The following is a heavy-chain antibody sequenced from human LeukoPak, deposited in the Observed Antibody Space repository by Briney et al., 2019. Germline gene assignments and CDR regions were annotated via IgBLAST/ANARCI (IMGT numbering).Heavy chain of an antibody. D-gene: IGHD2-2*01. CDR3: ANPLIVVVPAANVPDY. Sequence: GGSLRLSCAASGFTFSSYTMNWVRQAPGKGLEWVSGISASGGSTYYADFVKGRFTISRDNSKNTLSLQMNSLRAEDTAVYYCANPLIVVVPAANVPDYWGQGTLVTVSS. J-gene: IGHJ4*02. CDR1: GFTFSSYT. CDR2: ISASGGST. V-gene: IGHV3-23*01.